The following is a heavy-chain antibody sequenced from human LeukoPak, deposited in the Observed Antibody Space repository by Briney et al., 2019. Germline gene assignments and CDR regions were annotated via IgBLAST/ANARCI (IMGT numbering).Heavy chain of an antibody. J-gene: IGHJ1*01. CDR2: INNDVSTT. V-gene: IGHV3-74*01. CDR1: GFTFSEVW. CDR3: ARVSGPGMNEYFHL. Sequence: GRSLRLSCAASGFTFSEVWTHWVRQAPGKRLVWVSRINNDVSTTRYADSVKGRFTISRDNAKNTLYLQMNSLRAEDTAVYYCARVSGPGMNEYFHLWGQGTLVTVSS. D-gene: IGHD3-10*01.